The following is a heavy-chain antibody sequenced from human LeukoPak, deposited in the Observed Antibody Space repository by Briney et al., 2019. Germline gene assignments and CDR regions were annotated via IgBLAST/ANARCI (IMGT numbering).Heavy chain of an antibody. Sequence: GGSLRLSCAASGFTFGSYTMNWVRQAPGKGLEWVSSISSSSSYIYYADSVKGRFTISRDNAKKSLYLQMNSLRAEDTAVYYCARGWPRGAFDIWGQGTMVTVPS. CDR3: ARGWPRGAFDI. CDR1: GFTFGSYT. CDR2: ISSSSSYI. J-gene: IGHJ3*02. D-gene: IGHD1-26*01. V-gene: IGHV3-21*01.